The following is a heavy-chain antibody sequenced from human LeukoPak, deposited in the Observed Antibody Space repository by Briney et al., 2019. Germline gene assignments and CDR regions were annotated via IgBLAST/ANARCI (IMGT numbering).Heavy chain of an antibody. Sequence: ASVKVSCKASGYTFTSYGISWVRQAPGQGLEWMGWISAYNGNTNYAQKLQGRVTMTTDTSTSTAYMELRSLRSDDTAVYYCASSYGGNSRGDAFDIWGQGTMVTVSS. CDR2: ISAYNGNT. V-gene: IGHV1-18*01. CDR3: ASSYGGNSRGDAFDI. J-gene: IGHJ3*02. D-gene: IGHD4-23*01. CDR1: GYTFTSYG.